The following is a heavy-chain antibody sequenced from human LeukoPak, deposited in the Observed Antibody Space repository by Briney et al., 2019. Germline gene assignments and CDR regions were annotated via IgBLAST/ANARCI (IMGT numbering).Heavy chain of an antibody. J-gene: IGHJ4*02. V-gene: IGHV4-39*01. CDR2: VYYSGST. CDR1: GGSIRGSSDY. D-gene: IGHD1-26*01. Sequence: ASETLSLTCTVSGGSIRGSSDYWGWIRQSPGKGLERIGSVYYSGSTYYNPSLKSRVSISVDTSKNQFHLRLTSVTAADTAVYYCARNESVLGTTGLNDFFDDWGQGTLVTVSS. CDR3: ARNESVLGTTGLNDFFDD.